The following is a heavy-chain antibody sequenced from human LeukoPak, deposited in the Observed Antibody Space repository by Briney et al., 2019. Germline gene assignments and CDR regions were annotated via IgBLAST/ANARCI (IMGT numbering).Heavy chain of an antibody. D-gene: IGHD6-19*01. Sequence: SQTLSLTCTVSGGSISSGDYYWSWIRQPPGKGLEWIGYIYYSGSTYYNPSLKSRVTISVDTSKNQFSLKLSSVTAADTAVYYCARRPSSRAVAGNRSAFDIWGQGTMVTVSS. J-gene: IGHJ3*02. CDR1: GGSISSGDYY. CDR3: ARRPSSRAVAGNRSAFDI. CDR2: IYYSGST. V-gene: IGHV4-30-4*08.